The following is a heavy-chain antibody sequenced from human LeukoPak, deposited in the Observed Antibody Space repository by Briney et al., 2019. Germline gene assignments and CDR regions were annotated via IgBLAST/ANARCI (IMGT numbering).Heavy chain of an antibody. J-gene: IGHJ4*02. Sequence: GGSLRLSCAASGFTFSSYWMHWVRQAPGKGLVWVSRTNSDGSSTSYADSVKGRFTISRDNAKNTLYLQMNSLRAEDTAVYYCARDRLPGIAVAGTVGYWGQGTLVTVSS. V-gene: IGHV3-74*01. CDR1: GFTFSSYW. D-gene: IGHD6-19*01. CDR3: ARDRLPGIAVAGTVGY. CDR2: TNSDGSST.